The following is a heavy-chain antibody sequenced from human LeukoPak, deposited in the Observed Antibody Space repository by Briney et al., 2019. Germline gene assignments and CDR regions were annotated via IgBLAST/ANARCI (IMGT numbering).Heavy chain of an antibody. CDR3: AREALQTYYFDW. CDR2: IYTRGSI. D-gene: IGHD2-21*02. J-gene: IGHJ4*02. V-gene: IGHV4-61*02. Sequence: PSETLSLTCTVSGDSISSRRSYWSWIRQPAGKGLEWIGRIYTRGSIYYNPSLTSRVTISVDTSENQFSLKLTSVTAADTAVYYCAREALQTYYFDWWGQGTLVTVSS. CDR1: GDSISSRRSY.